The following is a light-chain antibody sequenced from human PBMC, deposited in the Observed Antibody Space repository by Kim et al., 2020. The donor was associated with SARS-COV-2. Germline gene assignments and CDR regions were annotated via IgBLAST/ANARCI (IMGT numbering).Light chain of an antibody. V-gene: IGKV1-16*01. Sequence: DIQMTQSPSSLSASVGDRVTITCRASRGINSDLSWFQQRPGKAPKSLIYGASSLETGVPSRFSGSRSGTEFTLTITSLQPGDFATYYCLQLNTYPFTFGPGTKVDIK. CDR2: GAS. J-gene: IGKJ3*01. CDR1: RGINSD. CDR3: LQLNTYPFT.